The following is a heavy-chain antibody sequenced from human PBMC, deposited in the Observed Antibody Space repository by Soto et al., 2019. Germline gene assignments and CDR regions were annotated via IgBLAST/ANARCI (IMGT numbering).Heavy chain of an antibody. CDR1: GGSISSSSYY. V-gene: IGHV4-39*02. D-gene: IGHD3-22*01. Sequence: SETLSLTCTVSGGSISSSSYYWGWIRQPPGKGLEWIGSIYYSGSTYYNPSLKSRVTISVDNSKNTLYLQMNSPRAEDTAVFYCAKDGSYYYDNRGYYQTYFYYWGQGTLVTVSS. CDR3: AKDGSYYYDNRGYYQTYFYY. CDR2: IYYSGST. J-gene: IGHJ4*02.